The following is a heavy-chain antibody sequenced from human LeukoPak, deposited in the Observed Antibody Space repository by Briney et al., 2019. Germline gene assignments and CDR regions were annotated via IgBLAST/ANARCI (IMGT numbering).Heavy chain of an antibody. D-gene: IGHD3-3*01. V-gene: IGHV1-69*06. Sequence: ASVRVSCKASGGTFSSYAISWVRQAPGQGLEWMGSIIPICSTANYAQKFQGRVTITADRSTSTAYMELSSLRSEDTAVYYCARTNSITIFGVVTRLNGWFDPWGQGTLVTVPS. CDR3: ARTNSITIFGVVTRLNGWFDP. CDR1: GGTFSSYA. J-gene: IGHJ5*02. CDR2: IIPICSTA.